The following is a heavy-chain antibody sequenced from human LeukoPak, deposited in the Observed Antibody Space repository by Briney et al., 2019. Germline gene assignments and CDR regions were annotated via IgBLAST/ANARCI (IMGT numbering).Heavy chain of an antibody. CDR2: LKLYDGSI. D-gene: IGHD1-26*01. V-gene: IGHV1-46*01. J-gene: IGHJ6*02. CDR3: ARDGGSFSYSMDV. Sequence: ASVKVSCKASGYSFIMYHIHWVRQAPGQGLEWMGVLKLYDGSISHTQKFQGRVTMTSDTSTSTVYMELSSLRSEDTAVYFCARDGGSFSYSMDVWGQGTTVTVSS. CDR1: GYSFIMYH.